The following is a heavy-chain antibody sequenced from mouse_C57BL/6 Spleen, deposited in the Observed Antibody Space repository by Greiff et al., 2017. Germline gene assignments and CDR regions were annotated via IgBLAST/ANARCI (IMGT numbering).Heavy chain of an antibody. CDR2: ISSGGSYT. V-gene: IGHV5-6*01. Sequence: DVQLVESGGDLVKPGGSLKLSCAASGFTFSSYGMSWVRQTPDKRLEWVATISSGGSYTYYPDSVKGRFTISRDNAKNTLYLQMSSLKSEDTAMYYCASYNFDVWGTGTTVTVSS. CDR1: GFTFSSYG. CDR3: ASYNFDV. J-gene: IGHJ1*03.